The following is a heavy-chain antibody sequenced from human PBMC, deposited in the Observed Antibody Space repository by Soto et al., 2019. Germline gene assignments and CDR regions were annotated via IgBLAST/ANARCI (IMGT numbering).Heavy chain of an antibody. CDR3: APSVVAGLRFFLDY. J-gene: IGHJ4*02. V-gene: IGHV2-5*02. CDR2: IYWDDDK. CDR1: GFSLSSTRMA. D-gene: IGHD3-9*01. Sequence: QITLKESGPTLVKPTQTLTLTCTFSGFSLSSTRMAVGWIRQPPGKALEWLALIYWDDDKRYSPFLKSRLTIPQEPPKNPVVLKMSNLGPWDTARYFCAPSVVAGLRFFLDYLGQGTLVTVSS.